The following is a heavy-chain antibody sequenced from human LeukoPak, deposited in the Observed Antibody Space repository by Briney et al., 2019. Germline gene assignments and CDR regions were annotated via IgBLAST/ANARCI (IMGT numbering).Heavy chain of an antibody. Sequence: SETLSLTCTVSGGSISSYYWGWIRQPPGKGLEWIGSIYYSGSTYYNPSLKSRVTISVDTSKNQFSLKLTSVTAADTAVYYCARRIAADPYYFDYWGQGTLVTVSS. J-gene: IGHJ4*02. CDR2: IYYSGST. CDR1: GGSISSYY. V-gene: IGHV4-39*01. D-gene: IGHD6-13*01. CDR3: ARRIAADPYYFDY.